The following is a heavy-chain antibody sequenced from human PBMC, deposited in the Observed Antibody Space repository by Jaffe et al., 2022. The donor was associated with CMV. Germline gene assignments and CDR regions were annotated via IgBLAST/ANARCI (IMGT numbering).Heavy chain of an antibody. CDR2: IYYSGST. V-gene: IGHV4-39*01. CDR3: ASTVGVLGPDYYYGMDV. D-gene: IGHD4-4*01. CDR1: GGSISSSSYY. J-gene: IGHJ6*02. Sequence: QLQLQESGPGLVKPSETLSLTCTVSGGSISSSSYYWGWIRQPPGKGLEWIGSIYYSGSTYYNPSLKSRVTISVDTSKNQFSLKLSSVTAADTAVYYCASTVGVLGPDYYYGMDVWGQGTTVTVSS.